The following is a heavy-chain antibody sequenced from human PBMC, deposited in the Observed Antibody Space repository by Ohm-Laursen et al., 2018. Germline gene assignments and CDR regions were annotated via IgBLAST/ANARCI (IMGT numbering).Heavy chain of an antibody. CDR2: IWYDGSNK. D-gene: IGHD6-25*01. CDR1: GFTFSSYG. Sequence: SLRLSCAASGFTFSSYGMHWVRQAPGKGLEWVAVIWYDGSNKYYADSVKGRFTISRDNSKNTLYLQMNSLRAEDTAVYYCARDSSYGNAPAGAIDYWGQGTLVTVSS. CDR3: ARDSSYGNAPAGAIDY. V-gene: IGHV3-33*01. J-gene: IGHJ4*02.